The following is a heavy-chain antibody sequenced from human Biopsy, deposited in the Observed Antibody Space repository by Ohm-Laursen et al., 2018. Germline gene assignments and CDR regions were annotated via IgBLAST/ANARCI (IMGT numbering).Heavy chain of an antibody. J-gene: IGHJ5*02. V-gene: IGHV4-31*01. D-gene: IGHD3-22*01. CDR1: GGSISSGGSY. CDR2: IFNSANT. CDR3: ARGDYFDSNGYFWFDP. Sequence: TLSLTCTVSGGSISSGGSYWSWIRQRPGKGLEWIGYIFNSANTYYNPSLKNLITISGDTSKNQFSLKLNSANAADTAVYYCARGDYFDSNGYFWFDPWGQGTLVTVSS.